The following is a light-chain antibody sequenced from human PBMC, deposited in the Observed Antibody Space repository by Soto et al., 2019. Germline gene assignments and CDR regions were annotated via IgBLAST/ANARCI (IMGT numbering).Light chain of an antibody. Sequence: QSALTQPGAVCGSPGQSITISCTGTSSDVGAYNRVSWYQQYPGQAPKVIIYEVSNRPSGVSYRFSGSKSGNTASLTISGLQAEDEADYYCNAFTTTSTYVFGTGTKVTVL. CDR1: SSDVGAYNR. V-gene: IGLV2-14*01. CDR2: EVS. CDR3: NAFTTTSTYV. J-gene: IGLJ1*01.